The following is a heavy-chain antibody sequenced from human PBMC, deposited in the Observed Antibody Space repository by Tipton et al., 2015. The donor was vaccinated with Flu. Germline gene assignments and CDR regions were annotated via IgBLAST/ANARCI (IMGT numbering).Heavy chain of an antibody. CDR1: GYDFTSAW. CDR3: ARRSALDAFGI. V-gene: IGHV5-51*03. J-gene: IGHJ3*02. Sequence: QLVQSGAEVKKPGESQTISCQGSGYDFTSAWIAWVRLTPGKGLEWIGTIYPGDSDTTYNPSFEGQVTISAAKFISTAYLQWSSLRTSDSAIYFCARRSALDAFGIWGQGTVLAVSP. CDR2: IYPGDSDT.